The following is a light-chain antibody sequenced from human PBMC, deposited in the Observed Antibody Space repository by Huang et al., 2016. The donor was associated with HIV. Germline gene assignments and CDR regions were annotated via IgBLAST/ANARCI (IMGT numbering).Light chain of an antibody. J-gene: IGKJ3*01. CDR2: LGS. CDR3: MQAIQIPT. Sequence: DIVMTQSPLSLPVTPGEPASISCRSSQSLLHRNGYNYLDWYLQKPGQSPQLLIYLGSNRASGVPDRVSCSGSGTDFTLKISRVEAEDVGIYYCMQAIQIPTFGPGTKVDIK. V-gene: IGKV2-28*01. CDR1: QSLLHRNGYNY.